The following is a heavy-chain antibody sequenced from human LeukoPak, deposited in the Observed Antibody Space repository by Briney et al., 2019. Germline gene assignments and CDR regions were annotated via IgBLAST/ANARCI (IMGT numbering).Heavy chain of an antibody. Sequence: SETLSLTCTVSGGSISSYYWSWIRQPPGKGLEWIGYIYYSGSTNYNPSLTSRVTISVDTSKNQFSLKLSSVTAADTAVYYCARAHYDILTGYSLDAFDIWGQGTMVTVSS. V-gene: IGHV4-59*01. CDR3: ARAHYDILTGYSLDAFDI. J-gene: IGHJ3*02. CDR2: IYYSGST. CDR1: GGSISSYY. D-gene: IGHD3-9*01.